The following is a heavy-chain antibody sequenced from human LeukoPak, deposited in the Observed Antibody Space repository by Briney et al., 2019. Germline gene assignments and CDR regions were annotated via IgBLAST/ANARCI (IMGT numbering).Heavy chain of an antibody. V-gene: IGHV1-8*01. J-gene: IGHJ4*02. Sequence: ASVKVSCKASGYTFTSYDINWVRQATGQGLEWMGWMSPNSGNTGYAQKFQGRVTMTRNTSISTAYMELSSLRSEDTAVYYCARGQVHDYVWGSYRYRREFDYWGQGTLVTVSS. CDR2: MSPNSGNT. CDR3: ARGQVHDYVWGSYRYRREFDY. D-gene: IGHD3-16*02. CDR1: GYTFTSYD.